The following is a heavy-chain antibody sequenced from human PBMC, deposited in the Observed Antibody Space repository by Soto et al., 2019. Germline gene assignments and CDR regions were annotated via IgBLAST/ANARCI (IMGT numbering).Heavy chain of an antibody. CDR1: GGSISSGGYS. V-gene: IGHV4-30-2*01. CDR2: IYHSGSN. Sequence: QLQLQESGSGLVKPSQTLSLTCAVSGGSISSGGYSWSWIRQPPGKGLEWIGYIYHSGSNYYNPSLKSTVTIPVDRAKKQFSLKLSSVTAADTAVYYCARGMTTVTTLDYWGQGTLVTVSS. J-gene: IGHJ4*02. D-gene: IGHD4-17*01. CDR3: ARGMTTVTTLDY.